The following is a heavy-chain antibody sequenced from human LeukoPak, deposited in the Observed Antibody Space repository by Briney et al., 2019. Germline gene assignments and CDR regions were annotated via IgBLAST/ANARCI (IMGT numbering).Heavy chain of an antibody. V-gene: IGHV3-53*01. J-gene: IGHJ6*03. CDR2: IYGGGST. CDR3: ARSGGPGSYPDYYYYYYMDV. CDR1: GFTVSSNY. D-gene: IGHD3-10*01. Sequence: GGSLRLSCAASGFTVSSNYMSWVRQAPGKGLEWVSVIYGGGSTYYADSVKGRFTISRDNSKNTLYLQMNSLRAEDTAVYYCARSGGPGSYPDYYYYYYMDVWGKGTTVTVSS.